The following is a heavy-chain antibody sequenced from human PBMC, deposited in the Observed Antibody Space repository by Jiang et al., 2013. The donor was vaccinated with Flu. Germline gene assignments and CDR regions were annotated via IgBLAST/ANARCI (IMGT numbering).Heavy chain of an antibody. Sequence: GPGLVKPSETLSLTCAVSGGSIRSYFWSWIRQPAGKGLEWIGRTYTSGSTNYNPSLKSRVTMSVDTSKNQFSLKLSSVTAADTAVYYCARDDDSNGQGAFDIWGQGTMVTVSS. CDR1: GGSIRSYF. V-gene: IGHV4-4*07. D-gene: IGHD3-22*01. CDR3: ARDDDSNGQGAFDI. J-gene: IGHJ3*02. CDR2: TYTSGST.